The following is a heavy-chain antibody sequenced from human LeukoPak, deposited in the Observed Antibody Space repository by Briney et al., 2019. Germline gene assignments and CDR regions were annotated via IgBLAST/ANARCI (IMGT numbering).Heavy chain of an antibody. CDR3: ATQNTNYYDSSGYPFDI. Sequence: GESLKISCKGSGYRFANYWIGWVRQVPGKGLEWMGFIFPGDSDTRYRPSFQGQVTISADKSISTAYLQWSSLKASDTAMYYCATQNTNYYDSSGYPFDIWGQGTMVTDSS. CDR2: IFPGDSDT. J-gene: IGHJ3*02. CDR1: GYRFANYW. V-gene: IGHV5-51*01. D-gene: IGHD3-22*01.